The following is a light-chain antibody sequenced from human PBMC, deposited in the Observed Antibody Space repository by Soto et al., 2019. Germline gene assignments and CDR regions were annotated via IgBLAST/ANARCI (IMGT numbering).Light chain of an antibody. CDR2: DVS. V-gene: IGLV2-14*01. CDR3: SSYTSSSTLV. Sequence: QSALTQPASVSGSPGQSITISCTGTSSDVGDYNYVSWYQQHPGKAPKVMIYDVSNRPSGVSNRFSGSKSGYTASLTISGLRAEDEADYYCSSYTSSSTLVFGAGTKVTVL. J-gene: IGLJ1*01. CDR1: SSDVGDYNY.